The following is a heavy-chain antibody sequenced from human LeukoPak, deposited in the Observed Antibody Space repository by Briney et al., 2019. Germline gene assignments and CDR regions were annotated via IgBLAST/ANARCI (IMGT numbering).Heavy chain of an antibody. CDR3: ARDLATGDI. CDR2: IFPSGGEI. CDR1: GFTFSTFA. J-gene: IGHJ3*02. V-gene: IGHV3-21*01. D-gene: IGHD1-26*01. Sequence: PGGSLRLSCAASGFTFSTFAMIWVRQPPGKGLEWVSSIFPSGGEIHYADSVRGRFTISRDNAKNSLYLQMNSLRAEDTAVYYCARDLATGDIWGQGTMVTVSS.